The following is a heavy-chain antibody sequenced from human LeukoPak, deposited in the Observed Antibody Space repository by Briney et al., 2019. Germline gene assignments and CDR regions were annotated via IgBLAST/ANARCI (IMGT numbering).Heavy chain of an antibody. CDR2: ISGSGGST. Sequence: GGSLRLSCAASGFTFSSYAMSWVRQAPGKGLEWVSAISGSGGSTYYADSVKSRFTISRDNSKITLYLQMNSLRAEDTAVYYCAKECCSSTSCSGPLDYWGQGTLVTVSS. D-gene: IGHD2-2*01. V-gene: IGHV3-23*01. J-gene: IGHJ4*02. CDR1: GFTFSSYA. CDR3: AKECCSSTSCSGPLDY.